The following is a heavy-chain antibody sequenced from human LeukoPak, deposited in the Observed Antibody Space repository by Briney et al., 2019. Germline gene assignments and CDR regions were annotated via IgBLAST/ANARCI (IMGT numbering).Heavy chain of an antibody. V-gene: IGHV1-2*02. Sequence: GASVKVSCKASGYTFTGYYMHWVRQAPGQGREWMGWINTNSGGTNYAQKFQGRVTMTRDTSISTAYMELSRLRSDDTAVYYCARDHTQNYDYVWGSYPLGNWFDPWGQGTLVTVSS. J-gene: IGHJ5*02. CDR2: INTNSGGT. CDR1: GYTFTGYY. D-gene: IGHD3-16*02. CDR3: ARDHTQNYDYVWGSYPLGNWFDP.